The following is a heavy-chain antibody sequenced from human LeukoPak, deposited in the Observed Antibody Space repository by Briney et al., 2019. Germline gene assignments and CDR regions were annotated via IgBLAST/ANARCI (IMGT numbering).Heavy chain of an antibody. J-gene: IGHJ6*03. CDR2: IKPNSGGT. D-gene: IGHD5-12*01. V-gene: IGHV1-2*06. Sequence: ASVKVSCKTSGYTFTGYYIHWVRQAPGQGLEWMGRIKPNSGGTNYAQNFQGRVTMTRDTSVSTACMEVSRLRSDDTAMYYCARGEEDGWLRSYYYHYMDVWGKGTTVTVSS. CDR3: ARGEEDGWLRSYYYHYMDV. CDR1: GYTFTGYY.